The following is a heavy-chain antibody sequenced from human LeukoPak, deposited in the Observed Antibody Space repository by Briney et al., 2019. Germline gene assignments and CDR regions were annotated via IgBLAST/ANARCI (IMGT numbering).Heavy chain of an antibody. J-gene: IGHJ4*02. CDR2: ISAYNGNT. CDR3: ASSKGGAGFDY. Sequence: GASVKVSCKASGYTFTSYAMNWVRQAPGQGLEWMGWISAYNGNTNYAQKLQGRVTMTTDTSTSTAYMELRSLRSDDTAVYYCASSKGGAGFDYWGQGTLVTVSS. CDR1: GYTFTSYA. D-gene: IGHD3-16*01. V-gene: IGHV1-18*01.